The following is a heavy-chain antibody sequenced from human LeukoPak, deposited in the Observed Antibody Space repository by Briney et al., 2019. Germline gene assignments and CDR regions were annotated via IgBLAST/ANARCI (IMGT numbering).Heavy chain of an antibody. J-gene: IGHJ4*01. V-gene: IGHV3-9*01. CDR2: ISWSSGSI. CDR1: GFTFDDYA. CDR3: AKDKQGGDYYDSSGPFDY. Sequence: GGSLRLSCAASGFTFDDYAMHSVRQAPGKGLEWVSGISWSSGSIAYADSVKGRFTISRDNAKNTLYLQMNSLRAEDTALYYCAKDKQGGDYYDSSGPFDYWGQGTLVTVSS. D-gene: IGHD3-22*01.